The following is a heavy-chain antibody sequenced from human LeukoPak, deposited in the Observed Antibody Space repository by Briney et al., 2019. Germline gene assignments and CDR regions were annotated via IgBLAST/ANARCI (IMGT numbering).Heavy chain of an antibody. J-gene: IGHJ4*02. CDR1: GFTFSSYS. Sequence: PGGSLRLSCAASGFTFSSYSMNWVRQAPGKGLEWVSSISSSSSYIYYADSVKGRFTISRDNAKNSLYLQMNSLRAEDTAVYYCAVWFGELLALGYWGQGTLVTVSS. D-gene: IGHD3-10*01. CDR3: AVWFGELLALGY. CDR2: ISSSSSYI. V-gene: IGHV3-21*01.